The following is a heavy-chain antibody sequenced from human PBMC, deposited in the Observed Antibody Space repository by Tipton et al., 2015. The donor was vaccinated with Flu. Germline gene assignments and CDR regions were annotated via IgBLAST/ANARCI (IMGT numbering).Heavy chain of an antibody. J-gene: IGHJ4*02. Sequence: SLRLSCAASGFTVSTNYMSWVRQAPGKGLEWASVIYSIGSTYYADSVKGRFTISRDNSKNTLYLQMNSLRVEDTAVYYCARDTSYCSGGSCDYWGQGTLVTVSS. CDR3: ARDTSYCSGGSCDY. D-gene: IGHD2-15*01. V-gene: IGHV3-53*01. CDR2: IYSIGST. CDR1: GFTVSTNY.